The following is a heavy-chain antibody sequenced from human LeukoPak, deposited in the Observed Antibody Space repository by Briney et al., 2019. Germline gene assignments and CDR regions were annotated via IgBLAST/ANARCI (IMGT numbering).Heavy chain of an antibody. CDR3: AREEDVVVVAATDPGNWFDP. CDR2: IYTSGST. J-gene: IGHJ5*02. D-gene: IGHD2-15*01. CDR1: GGSISSGSYY. V-gene: IGHV4-61*02. Sequence: SETLSLTCTVSGGSISSGSYYWSWIRQPAGEGLEWIGRIYTSGSTNYNPSLKSRVTISVDTSKNQFSLKLSSVTAADTAVYYCAREEDVVVVAATDPGNWFDPWGQGTLVTVSS.